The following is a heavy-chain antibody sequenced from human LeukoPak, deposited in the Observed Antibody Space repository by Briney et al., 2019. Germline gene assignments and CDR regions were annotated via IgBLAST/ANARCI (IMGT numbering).Heavy chain of an antibody. CDR1: GFTFSSYA. CDR3: AKDSGIAAAGTGGYFDY. J-gene: IGHJ4*02. V-gene: IGHV3-23*01. Sequence: GGSLRLSRAASGFTFSSYAMSWVRQAPGKGLEWVSAISGSGGSTYYADSVKGRFTISRDNSKNTLYLQMNSLRAEDTAVYYCAKDSGIAAAGTGGYFDYWGQGTLVTVSS. D-gene: IGHD6-13*01. CDR2: ISGSGGST.